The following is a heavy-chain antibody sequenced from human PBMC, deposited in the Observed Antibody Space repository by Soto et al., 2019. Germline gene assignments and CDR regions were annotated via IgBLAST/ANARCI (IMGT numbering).Heavy chain of an antibody. Sequence: QVQLVESGGGVVQPGRSLRLSCAASGFTFSSYGMHWVRQAPGKGLEWVAVISYDGSNKYYADSVKGRFTISRDNSKNTLYLQMNSLRAEDTAVYYCAKRGYCSSTEKCDWFDPWGQGTLVTVSS. CDR3: AKRGYCSSTEKCDWFDP. D-gene: IGHD2-2*01. CDR1: GFTFSSYG. CDR2: ISYDGSNK. V-gene: IGHV3-30*18. J-gene: IGHJ5*02.